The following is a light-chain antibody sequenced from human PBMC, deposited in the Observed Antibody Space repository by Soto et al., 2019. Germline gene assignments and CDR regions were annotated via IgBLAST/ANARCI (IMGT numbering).Light chain of an antibody. CDR1: QSVSSN. CDR3: QQYDNWPRT. CDR2: GAS. V-gene: IGKV3-15*01. Sequence: EIVMTQSPATLSVSPGERATLSCRASQSVSSNLAWYQQKPGQAPRLLIYGASTRATGIPGRFSGSGSGTEFTLTISSLQSADFAVYYCQQYDNWPRTFGPGTKVDI. J-gene: IGKJ3*01.